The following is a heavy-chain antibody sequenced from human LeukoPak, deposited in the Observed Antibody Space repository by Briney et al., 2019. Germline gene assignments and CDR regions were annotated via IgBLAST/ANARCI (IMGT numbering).Heavy chain of an antibody. CDR3: ASRACSSTSCYYC. J-gene: IGHJ4*02. V-gene: IGHV3-74*01. D-gene: IGHD2-2*01. Sequence: NTDGSSTDYADSVKGRFTISRDNAKNTLHLQMNSLRAEDTAVYYCASRACSSTSCYYCWGQGTLVTVSS. CDR2: NTDGSST.